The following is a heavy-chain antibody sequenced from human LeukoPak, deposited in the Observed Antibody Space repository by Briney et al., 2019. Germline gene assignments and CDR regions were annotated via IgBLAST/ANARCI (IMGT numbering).Heavy chain of an antibody. V-gene: IGHV3-7*01. D-gene: IGHD5-18*01. Sequence: GGSLRLSCAASGFTFSSYWMSWVRQAPGKGLEWVANIKQDGSEKYYVDSVKGRFTISRDNAKNSLYLQMNSLRAEDTAVYYCARESGASRGYSYGHWGQGTLVTVSS. CDR3: ARESGASRGYSYGH. CDR1: GFTFSSYW. CDR2: IKQDGSEK. J-gene: IGHJ4*02.